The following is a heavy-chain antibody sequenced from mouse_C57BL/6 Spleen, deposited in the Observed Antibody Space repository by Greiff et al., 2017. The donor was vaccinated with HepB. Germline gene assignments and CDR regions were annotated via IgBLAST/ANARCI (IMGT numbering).Heavy chain of an antibody. CDR3: ARGDYYGSSSYYYAMDY. Sequence: QVQLQQSGAELARPGASVKLSCKASGYTFTSYGISWVKQRTGQGLEWIGEIYPRSGNTYYNEKFKGKATLTADKSSSTAYMELRSLTSEDSAVYFCARGDYYGSSSYYYAMDYSGQGTSVTVSS. V-gene: IGHV1-81*01. CDR1: GYTFTSYG. D-gene: IGHD1-1*01. CDR2: IYPRSGNT. J-gene: IGHJ4*01.